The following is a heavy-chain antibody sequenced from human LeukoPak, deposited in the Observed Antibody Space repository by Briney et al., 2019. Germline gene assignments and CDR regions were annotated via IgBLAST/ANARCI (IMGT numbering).Heavy chain of an antibody. V-gene: IGHV3-74*01. CDR2: INSDGSST. CDR1: GFTFSSYW. J-gene: IGHJ4*02. D-gene: IGHD3-22*01. Sequence: GGSLRLSCAASGFTFSSYWMHWVRQAPGKGLVWVSRINSDGSSTSYADSVKGRFTISRDNAKNTLYLQMNSLRAEDTAVYYCARGRSDYYDSSGYYNWGQGTLVTVSS. CDR3: ARGRSDYYDSSGYYN.